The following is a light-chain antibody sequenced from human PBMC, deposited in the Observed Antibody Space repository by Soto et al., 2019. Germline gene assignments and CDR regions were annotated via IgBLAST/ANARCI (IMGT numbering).Light chain of an antibody. CDR3: QQYDTYDSYT. CDR1: QSVSTC. Sequence: DIQMTQSPSTLSASIGDRVTITCRASQSVSTCLAWYQQKPGKAPKLLIYKASSLESGVPTRFSGSGSGTEFTLTISSLQPDDFATYHCQQYDTYDSYTFGQGTKLEIK. CDR2: KAS. V-gene: IGKV1-5*03. J-gene: IGKJ2*01.